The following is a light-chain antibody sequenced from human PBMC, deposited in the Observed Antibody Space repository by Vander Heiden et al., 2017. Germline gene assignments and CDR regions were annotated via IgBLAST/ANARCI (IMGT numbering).Light chain of an antibody. CDR1: SSDVGGYNY. Sequence: QSALTQPPSASGSPGQSVTISCTGTSSDVGGYNYVSWYQQHPGKAPQLMISEVSKRPSAVPDRFSASKSGNAAFLPASALQAEDDAYYYCSPSAGGNSWVFGGGTKLTVL. CDR3: SPSAGGNSWV. J-gene: IGLJ3*02. V-gene: IGLV2-8*01. CDR2: EVS.